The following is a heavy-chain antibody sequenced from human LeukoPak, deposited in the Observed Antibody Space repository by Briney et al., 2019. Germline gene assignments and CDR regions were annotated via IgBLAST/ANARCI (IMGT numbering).Heavy chain of an antibody. Sequence: GGSLRLSCAASGFTFSSYSMNWVRQAPGKGLEWVSSISSSSSYIYYADSVKGRFTISRDNAKNSLYLQMNSLRAEDTAVYYCARVTRTYYFSFDIWGQGTMVTVSS. D-gene: IGHD3/OR15-3a*01. V-gene: IGHV3-21*01. CDR1: GFTFSSYS. CDR3: ARVTRTYYFSFDI. J-gene: IGHJ3*02. CDR2: ISSSSSYI.